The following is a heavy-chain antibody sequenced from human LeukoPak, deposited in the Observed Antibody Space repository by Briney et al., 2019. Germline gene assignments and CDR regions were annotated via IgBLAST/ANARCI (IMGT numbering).Heavy chain of an antibody. J-gene: IGHJ4*02. CDR3: AKRRPKTGASPFDS. Sequence: GGSLRLSCAVSGFTLSNYGMHWVRQPPGKGLEWLAFIRYDGRHKYYADSEEGRYNISSDNSKDPLYLHLYSLRTEDTAVYFCAKRRPKTGASPFDSWGQGTLVTVSS. CDR2: IRYDGRHK. CDR1: GFTLSNYG. D-gene: IGHD1-14*01. V-gene: IGHV3-30*02.